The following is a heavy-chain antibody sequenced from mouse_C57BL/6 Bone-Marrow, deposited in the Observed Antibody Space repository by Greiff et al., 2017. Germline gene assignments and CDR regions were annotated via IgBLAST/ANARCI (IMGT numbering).Heavy chain of an antibody. V-gene: IGHV1-81*01. CDR1: GYTFTSYG. CDR3: ARDGYDWFAC. Sequence: VQLQQSGAELARPGASVKLSCKASGYTFTSYGISWVKQRTGQGLEWIGEIYPRSGNTYYNEKFKGKATLTADKSSSTAYMELRSLTSADSAVYFCARDGYDWFACWGQGTLVTVSA. J-gene: IGHJ3*01. D-gene: IGHD2-2*01. CDR2: IYPRSGNT.